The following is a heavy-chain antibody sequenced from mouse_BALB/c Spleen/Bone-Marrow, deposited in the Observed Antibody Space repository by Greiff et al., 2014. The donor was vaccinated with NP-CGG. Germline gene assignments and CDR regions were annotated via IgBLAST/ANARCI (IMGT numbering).Heavy chain of an antibody. J-gene: IGHJ3*01. Sequence: EVQLQQSGAELVKPGASVKLSCTASGFNIKDTYMHWVKQRPEQGLEWIGRIDPANGNTKYDPKFQGKATITADTSSNTAYLQLISLTSEDTAVYYCAPYYYGSSQFAYWGQGTLVTVSA. D-gene: IGHD1-1*01. V-gene: IGHV14-3*02. CDR2: IDPANGNT. CDR1: GFNIKDTY. CDR3: APYYYGSSQFAY.